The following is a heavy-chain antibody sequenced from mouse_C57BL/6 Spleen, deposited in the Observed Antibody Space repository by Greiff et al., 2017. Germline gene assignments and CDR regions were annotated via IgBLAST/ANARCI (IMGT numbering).Heavy chain of an antibody. CDR3: ARGGLYDYDLYYFDY. J-gene: IGHJ2*01. V-gene: IGHV1-55*01. D-gene: IGHD2-4*01. CDR1: GYTFTSYW. Sequence: VQLQQSGAELVKPGASVKMSCKASGYTFTSYWITWVKQRPGQGLEWIGDIYPGSGSTNYNEKFKSKATLTVDTSSSTAYMPVSRLTSEDTAVYYGARGGLYDYDLYYFDYWGQGTTLTVSS. CDR2: IYPGSGST.